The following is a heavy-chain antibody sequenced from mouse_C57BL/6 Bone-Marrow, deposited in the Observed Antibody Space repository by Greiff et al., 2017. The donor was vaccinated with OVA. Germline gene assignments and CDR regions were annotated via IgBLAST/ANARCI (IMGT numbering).Heavy chain of an antibody. CDR3: ARWNSTMGAY. V-gene: IGHV1-61*01. CDR1: GYTFTSYW. D-gene: IGHD2-1*01. CDR2: IYPSDSET. J-gene: IGHJ3*01. Sequence: VKLQQPGAELVRPGSSVKLSCKASGYTFTSYWMDWVKQRPGQGLEWIGNIYPSDSETHYNQKFKDKATLTVDKSSSTAYMQLSSLTSEDSAVYYCARWNSTMGAYWGQGTLVTVSA.